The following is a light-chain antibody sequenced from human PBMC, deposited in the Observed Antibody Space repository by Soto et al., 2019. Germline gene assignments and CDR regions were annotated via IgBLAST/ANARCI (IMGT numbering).Light chain of an antibody. CDR3: QSYDSSRIGSGV. CDR2: GNN. Sequence: QLVLTQPPSVSGAPGQRVTISCTGSSSNIGAGYDVHWYQQLPGTAPTLLIYGNNNRPSGVPDRFSGSKSGTSASLAITGLLAEDEGDYYFQSYDSSRIGSGVFGGGTKLTVL. J-gene: IGLJ2*01. CDR1: SSNIGAGYD. V-gene: IGLV1-40*01.